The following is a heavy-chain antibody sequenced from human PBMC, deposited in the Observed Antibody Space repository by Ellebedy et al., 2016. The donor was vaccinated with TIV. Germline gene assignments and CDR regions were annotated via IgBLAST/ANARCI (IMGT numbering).Heavy chain of an antibody. D-gene: IGHD5-12*01. Sequence: SETLSLTCTLSDGSIINSYWSWIRQPPGKGLEWIGYIHYSGSTKYNPSLKSRVTMSVDTSKNQFSLKLSSVTAADTAVYYCARQGAMRLRLTWGQGTLVTVSS. CDR1: DGSIINSY. J-gene: IGHJ4*02. V-gene: IGHV4-59*08. CDR2: IHYSGST. CDR3: ARQGAMRLRLT.